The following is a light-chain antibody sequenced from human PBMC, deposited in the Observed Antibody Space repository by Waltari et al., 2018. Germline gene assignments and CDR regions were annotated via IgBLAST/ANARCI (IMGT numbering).Light chain of an antibody. Sequence: SSELTQDPGVSVALGQTVRITCQGDSLRTYYVSWFQQKPGQAPALVIYGKNNRPSGIPDRFSASSSGSTASWTIIGAQAEDEADYCCHSRDSSGDVLIGGGTKLTVL. CDR2: GKN. CDR3: HSRDSSGDVL. J-gene: IGLJ2*01. V-gene: IGLV3-19*01. CDR1: SLRTYY.